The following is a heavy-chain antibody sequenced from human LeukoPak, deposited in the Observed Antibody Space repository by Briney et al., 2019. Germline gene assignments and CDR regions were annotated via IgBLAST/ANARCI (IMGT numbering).Heavy chain of an antibody. CDR3: ARDIGIVGPQLMADSYFDY. J-gene: IGHJ4*02. CDR1: GFTFSSYA. CDR2: ISYDGSNK. Sequence: GRSLRLSCAASGFTFSSYAMHWVRQAPGKGLEWVAVISYDGSNKYYAGSVKGRFTISRDNSKNTLYLQMNSLRAEDTAVYYCARDIGIVGPQLMADSYFDYWGQGTLVTVSS. V-gene: IGHV3-30-3*01. D-gene: IGHD1-26*01.